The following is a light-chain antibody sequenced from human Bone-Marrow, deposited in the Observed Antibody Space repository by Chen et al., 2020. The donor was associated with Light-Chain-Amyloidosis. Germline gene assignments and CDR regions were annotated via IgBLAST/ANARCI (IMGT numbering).Light chain of an antibody. J-gene: IGLJ1*01. V-gene: IGLV2-14*01. Sequence: QSALTQPASVSGSPGQSITIPCTGTSSDVGSDNHVSWYQQHPYKAPKLMIYEVTNRPSWVPDRFSGSKSDNTASLTISGLQTEDEADYFCSSYTITNTLVFGSGTRVTVL. CDR3: SSYTITNTLV. CDR2: EVT. CDR1: SSDVGSDNH.